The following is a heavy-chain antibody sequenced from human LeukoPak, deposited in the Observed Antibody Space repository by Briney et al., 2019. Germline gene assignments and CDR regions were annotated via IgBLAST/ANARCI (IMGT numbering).Heavy chain of an antibody. D-gene: IGHD5-18*01. CDR2: IIPILGIA. J-gene: IGHJ3*02. V-gene: IGHV1-69*04. CDR1: GGTFSSYA. Sequence: ASVKVSCKASGGTFSSYAISWVRQAPGQGLEWMGRIIPILGIANYAQKFQGRVTITADKSTSTAYMELSSLRSEDTAVYYCARPRYGLDAFDIWGQGTMVTVSS. CDR3: ARPRYGLDAFDI.